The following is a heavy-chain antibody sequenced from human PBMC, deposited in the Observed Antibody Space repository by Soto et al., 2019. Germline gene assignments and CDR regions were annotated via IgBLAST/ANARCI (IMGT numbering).Heavy chain of an antibody. CDR1: GGAVSSGTYY. J-gene: IGHJ5*02. CDR3: TRGPPRVQWFDP. Sequence: SETLSLTCTASGGAVSSGTYYWSWIRQPPGKGLEWIGHIYFTGSTNYNPSLKSRVTMSLDTSRNQFSLKLSSVTAADTAVYYCTRGPPRVQWFDPWGLGTLVTVSS. CDR2: IYFTGST. V-gene: IGHV4-61*01.